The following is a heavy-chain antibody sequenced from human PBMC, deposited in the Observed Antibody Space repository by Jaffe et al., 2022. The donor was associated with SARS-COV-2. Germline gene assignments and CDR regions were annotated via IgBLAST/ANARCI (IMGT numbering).Heavy chain of an antibody. V-gene: IGHV3-30*04. CDR3: AREGYYGSGNYLALDP. D-gene: IGHD3-10*01. J-gene: IGHJ5*02. CDR2: IFHDGGDK. Sequence: QVQLVESGGGVVQPGRSLRLSCTASGFTFSNYAMHWVRQAPGKGLEWVAVIFHDGGDKYYADSVKGRFTVSRDNSKNTLYLQMDSLRVEDTALFYCAREGYYGSGNYLALDPWGQGTLVTVSS. CDR1: GFTFSNYA.